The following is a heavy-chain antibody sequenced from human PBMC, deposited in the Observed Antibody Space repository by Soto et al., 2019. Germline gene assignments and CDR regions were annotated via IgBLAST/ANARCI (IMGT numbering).Heavy chain of an antibody. V-gene: IGHV1-69*13. Sequence: ASVKVSCKASGGAFSSYAISWVRQAPGQGLEWMGGIIPIFGTANYAQKFQGRVTITADESTSTAYMELSSLRSEDTAVYYCAREGGSSRRACPVNYYGMDGWGQGTTVTVSS. CDR2: IIPIFGTA. D-gene: IGHD1-26*01. J-gene: IGHJ6*01. CDR1: GGAFSSYA. CDR3: AREGGSSRRACPVNYYGMDG.